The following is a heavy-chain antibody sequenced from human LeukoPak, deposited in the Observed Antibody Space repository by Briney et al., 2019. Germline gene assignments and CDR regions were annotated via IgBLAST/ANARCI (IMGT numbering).Heavy chain of an antibody. CDR3: ARDSGLLPIVTYYFDS. V-gene: IGHV3-21*01. J-gene: IGHJ4*02. D-gene: IGHD3-22*01. CDR2: ISSSSSYM. Sequence: GGSLRLSCAASGFTFSNYAMHWVRQAPGKGLEWVSSISSSSSYMYYADSMRGRFTISRDSAQNSLYLQMNGLKAEDTAVYYCARDSGLLPIVTYYFDSWGQGTLVTVSS. CDR1: GFTFSNYA.